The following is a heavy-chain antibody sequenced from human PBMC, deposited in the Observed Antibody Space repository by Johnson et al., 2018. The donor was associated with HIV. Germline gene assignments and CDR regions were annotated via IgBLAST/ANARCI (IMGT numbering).Heavy chain of an antibody. D-gene: IGHD3-10*01. CDR2: INAGGDT. CDR3: ARESGHFGVSAFDM. CDR1: GIIVTGNF. V-gene: IGHV3-66*01. J-gene: IGHJ3*02. Sequence: LRLSCAASGIIVTGNFMSWVRQAPGKGLEWVSVINAGGDTYYADSVKGRFTISRDRSKNTVSLQMNSLRVEDTAVYYCARESGHFGVSAFDMWGQGTMVTVSS.